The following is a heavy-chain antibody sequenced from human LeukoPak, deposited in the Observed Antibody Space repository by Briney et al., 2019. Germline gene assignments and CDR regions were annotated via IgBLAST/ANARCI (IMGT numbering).Heavy chain of an antibody. CDR3: AKGLESGTDVKQTFDF. D-gene: IGHD5-24*01. V-gene: IGHV3-23*01. J-gene: IGHJ4*02. CDR2: TSSCGDKT. CDR1: GFTFTKYA. Sequence: GRSLTLSCVASGFTFTKYAMSWVRQRPERGREWVSATSSCGDKTHYVDSVKGRVTISRDKSRNTAYMQMNSLRVEDAALYYCAKGLESGTDVKQTFDFWGQGTLVTVSS.